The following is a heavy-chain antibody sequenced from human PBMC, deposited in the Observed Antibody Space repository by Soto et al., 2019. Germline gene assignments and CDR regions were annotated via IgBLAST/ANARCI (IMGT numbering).Heavy chain of an antibody. J-gene: IGHJ6*02. V-gene: IGHV4-59*01. D-gene: IGHD3-10*01. CDR3: ARAYGSGSSPYYYYYGMDV. CDR2: IYYSGST. Sequence: SETLSLTCTVSGGSISSYYWSWIRQPPGKGLEWIGYIYYSGSTNYNPSLKSRVTISVDTSKNQFSLKLSSVTAADTAVYYCARAYGSGSSPYYYYYGMDVWGQGTTVTVSS. CDR1: GGSISSYY.